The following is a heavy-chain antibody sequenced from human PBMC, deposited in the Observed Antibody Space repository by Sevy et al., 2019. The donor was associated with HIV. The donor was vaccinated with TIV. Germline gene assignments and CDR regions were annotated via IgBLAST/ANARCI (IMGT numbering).Heavy chain of an antibody. CDR3: ARSQLLTNYYYGMDV. CDR2: INQSGST. J-gene: IGHJ6*02. Sequence: SETLSLTCAVYGGSFSGYYWSWIRQPPGKGLEWIGEINQSGSTNYNPSLKSRVTISVDTSKNQFSLKLSSVTAADTAVYYCARSQLLTNYYYGMDVWGQGTTVTVSS. V-gene: IGHV4-34*01. D-gene: IGHD2-2*01. CDR1: GGSFSGYY.